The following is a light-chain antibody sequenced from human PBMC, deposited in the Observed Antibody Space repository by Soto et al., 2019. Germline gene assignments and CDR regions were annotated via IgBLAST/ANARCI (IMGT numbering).Light chain of an antibody. V-gene: IGKV3-11*01. CDR3: QQRRYWPVT. CDR1: QSVSSY. Sequence: EIVLTQSPAILSMSPGEIATLSCRASQSVSSYFAWYQQKPGQAPRLLIYDASNRATGVPARFSGSGSWTDFTLTISSLEPEDFAVYYCQQRRYWPVTFGQGTKVEIK. CDR2: DAS. J-gene: IGKJ1*01.